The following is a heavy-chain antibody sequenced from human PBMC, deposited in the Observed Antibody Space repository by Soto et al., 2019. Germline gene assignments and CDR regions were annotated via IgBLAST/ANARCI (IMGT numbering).Heavy chain of an antibody. CDR2: ISSSSSYT. CDR1: GFTFSDYY. J-gene: IGHJ4*02. CDR3: ASGITMVRGPDY. D-gene: IGHD3-10*01. V-gene: IGHV3-11*06. Sequence: PGGSLRLSCAASGFTFSDYYMSWIRQAPGKGLEWVSYISSSSSYTNYADSVKGRFTISRDNAKNSLYLQMNSLRAEDTAVYYCASGITMVRGPDYWGQGTLVTVSS.